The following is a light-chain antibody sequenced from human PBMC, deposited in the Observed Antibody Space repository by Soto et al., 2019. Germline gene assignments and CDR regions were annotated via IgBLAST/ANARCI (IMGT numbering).Light chain of an antibody. V-gene: IGLV2-11*01. Sequence: QSALTQPRSVSGSPGQSVTISCTGTSSEVGGYNYVSWYQQHPGKAPKLMIYDVSKRPSGVPDRFSGSKSGNTASLTISGLQAEDEADYYCCSSAGSDSYVFGTGTKVTVL. CDR1: SSEVGGYNY. CDR3: CSSAGSDSYV. CDR2: DVS. J-gene: IGLJ1*01.